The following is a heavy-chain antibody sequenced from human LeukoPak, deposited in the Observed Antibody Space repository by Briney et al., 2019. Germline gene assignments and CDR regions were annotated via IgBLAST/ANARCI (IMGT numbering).Heavy chain of an antibody. CDR2: ISSSSSTI. V-gene: IGHV3-48*01. Sequence: GGSLRLSCAASGFTFSSYSMNWVRQAPGKGLEWVSYISSSSSTIYYADSVKGRFTISRDNAKNSLYLQMNSLRAEDTAVYYCATSGGYCSGGSCSFDYWGQGTLVTVSS. CDR1: GFTFSSYS. CDR3: ATSGGYCSGGSCSFDY. J-gene: IGHJ4*02. D-gene: IGHD2-15*01.